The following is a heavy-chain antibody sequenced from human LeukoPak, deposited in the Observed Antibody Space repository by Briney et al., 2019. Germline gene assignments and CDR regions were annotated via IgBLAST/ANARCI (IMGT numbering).Heavy chain of an antibody. CDR3: VRDLGHSRHYFEY. CDR1: GFTFSTYF. V-gene: IGHV3-7*01. D-gene: IGHD7-27*01. J-gene: IGHJ4*02. Sequence: GGCLRLSCAASGFTFSTYFMSWVRQTPGRGLEWMACINQDGRNTYSLDSVGSRFTISIDNTKNSVYVQMNSLRAEDTAVYYCVRDLGHSRHYFEYWGQGALVTVSS. CDR2: INQDGRNT.